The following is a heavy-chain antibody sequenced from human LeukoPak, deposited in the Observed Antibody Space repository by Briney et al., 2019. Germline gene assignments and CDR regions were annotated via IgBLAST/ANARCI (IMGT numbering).Heavy chain of an antibody. Sequence: PSETLSLTCTVSGGSVRSDSNYWSWIRQPPGKGLEWIGYIGYSGTTDYNPSLKSRVTMSLGTSKNDLSLKLDSVTAADTAVYFCARGYRNKWRFDSWGQGTLVTVSS. D-gene: IGHD1/OR15-1a*01. CDR3: ARGYRNKWRFDS. CDR1: GGSVRSDSNY. CDR2: IGYSGTT. J-gene: IGHJ4*02. V-gene: IGHV4-61*03.